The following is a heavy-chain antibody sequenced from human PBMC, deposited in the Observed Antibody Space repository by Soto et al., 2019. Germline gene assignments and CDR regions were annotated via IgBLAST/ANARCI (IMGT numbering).Heavy chain of an antibody. CDR2: ISGSGGST. CDR3: AKLGSSWVSYYYYYYGMDV. V-gene: IGHV3-23*01. Sequence: RLSCAASGFTFSSYAMSWVRQAPGKGLEWVSAISGSGGSTYYADSVKGRFTISRDNSKNTLYLQMNSLRAEDTAVYYCAKLGSSWVSYYYYYYGMDVWGQGTTVTVSS. D-gene: IGHD6-13*01. J-gene: IGHJ6*02. CDR1: GFTFSSYA.